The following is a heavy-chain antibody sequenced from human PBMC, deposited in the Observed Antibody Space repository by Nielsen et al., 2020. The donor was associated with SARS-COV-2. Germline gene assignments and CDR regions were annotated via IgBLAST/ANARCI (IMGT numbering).Heavy chain of an antibody. V-gene: IGHV4-39*01. CDR3: LGGSRDGYNTLPFDY. J-gene: IGHJ4*02. CDR2: IYYSGST. Sequence: WIRQPPGKGLEWIGSIYYSGSTYYNPSLKSRVTISVDTSKNQFSLKLSSVTAADTAVYYCLGGSRDGYNTLPFDYWGQGTLVTVS. D-gene: IGHD5-24*01.